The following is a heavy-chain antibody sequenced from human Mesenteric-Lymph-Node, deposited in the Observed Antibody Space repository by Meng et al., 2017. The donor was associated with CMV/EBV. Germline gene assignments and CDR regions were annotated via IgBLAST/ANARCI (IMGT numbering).Heavy chain of an antibody. J-gene: IGHJ4*02. D-gene: IGHD3-3*01. Sequence: GESLKISCAASGFTFSSYGMHWVRQAPGKGLEWVAFIRYDGSNKYYADSVKGRFTISRDNAKNSLYLQMNSLRAEDTAVYYCARVINDFWSGYYLYYFDYWGQGTLVTVSS. CDR1: GFTFSSYG. CDR3: ARVINDFWSGYYLYYFDY. CDR2: IRYDGSNK. V-gene: IGHV3-30*02.